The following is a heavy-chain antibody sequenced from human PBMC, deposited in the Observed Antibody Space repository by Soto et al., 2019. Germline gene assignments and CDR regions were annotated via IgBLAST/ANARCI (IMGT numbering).Heavy chain of an antibody. Sequence: SETLSLTCTVSGGSISSGGYYWSWIRQHPGKGLEWIGYIYYSGSTYYNPSLKSRVTISVDTSKNQFSLKLSSVTAADTAVYYCARGIGEYCSGGSCYSDLTFFDYWGQGTLVTVSS. CDR1: GGSISSGGYY. V-gene: IGHV4-31*03. J-gene: IGHJ4*02. CDR2: IYYSGST. D-gene: IGHD2-15*01. CDR3: ARGIGEYCSGGSCYSDLTFFDY.